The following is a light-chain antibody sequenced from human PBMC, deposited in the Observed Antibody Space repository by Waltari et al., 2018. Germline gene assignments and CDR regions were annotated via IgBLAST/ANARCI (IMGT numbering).Light chain of an antibody. CDR2: EVTPRPPVKAPNVRICGVS. CDR3: CSYAGSSTSAHII. J-gene: IGLJ2*01. CDR1: GSAVGGYDL. Sequence: QSALTQPASVSGSPGQSITISCTGTGSAVGGYDLVSWYQQPPVKAPKPLIYEVTPRPPVKAPNVRICGVSQGPSGISSRLSGSKSGKTASLTSSGLQAEDEADYYCCSYAGSSTSAHIIFGGGTKLTVL. V-gene: IGLV2-23*02.